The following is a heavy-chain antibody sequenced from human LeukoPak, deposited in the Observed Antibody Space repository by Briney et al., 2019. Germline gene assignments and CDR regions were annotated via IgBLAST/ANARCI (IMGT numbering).Heavy chain of an antibody. V-gene: IGHV1-46*01. CDR3: ARVRSVILGGVVIRLDYYYGMDV. J-gene: IGHJ6*02. Sequence: GASVKVSCKASGYTFTSYYMHWVRQAPGQGLEWMGIINPSGGSTSYAQKFQGRVTMTRDTSTSTVYMELSSLRSEDTAVYYCARVRSVILGGVVIRLDYYYGMDVWGQGTTVTVSS. CDR1: GYTFTSYY. D-gene: IGHD3-3*01. CDR2: INPSGGST.